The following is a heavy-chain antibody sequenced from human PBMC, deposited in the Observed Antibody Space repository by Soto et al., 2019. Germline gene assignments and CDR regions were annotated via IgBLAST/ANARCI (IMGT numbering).Heavy chain of an antibody. CDR1: GFTFSSYE. CDR3: ARGSQGYSNPSWYYGMDV. Sequence: GGSLRLSCAASGFTFSSYEMNWVRQAPGKWLEWVSYISSSGSTIYYADSVKGRFTISRDNAKNSLYLQMNSPRAEDTAVYYCARGSQGYSNPSWYYGMDVWGQGXTVTVYS. D-gene: IGHD4-4*01. J-gene: IGHJ6*02. V-gene: IGHV3-48*03. CDR2: ISSSGSTI.